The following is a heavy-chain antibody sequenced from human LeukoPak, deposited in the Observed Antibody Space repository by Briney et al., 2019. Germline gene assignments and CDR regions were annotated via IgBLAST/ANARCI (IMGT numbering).Heavy chain of an antibody. J-gene: IGHJ4*02. CDR1: GYTFSGYY. Sequence: GASVKVSCKASGYTFSGYYIHWVRQAPGQGLEWMGWIDDCGDTYYARNFQGRVTMTRDTSISTSYMDLSSLTSDDTAIYHCARGKGWLRLDFWGQGTLVTVSS. CDR3: ARGKGWLRLDF. D-gene: IGHD5-12*01. CDR2: IDDCGDT. V-gene: IGHV1-2*02.